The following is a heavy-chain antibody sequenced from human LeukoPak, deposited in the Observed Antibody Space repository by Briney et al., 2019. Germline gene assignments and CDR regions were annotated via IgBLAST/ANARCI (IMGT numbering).Heavy chain of an antibody. D-gene: IGHD4-17*01. CDR2: IASSSSSM. Sequence: GGSLRLSCAASGFTFSSFSMNWVRQAPGKGLEWISYIASSSSSMYYADSVKGRFTFSRDNAKNSLYLQMNSLTAEDTAVYYCARVIGSYGDSAYWGQGTLVTVSS. J-gene: IGHJ4*02. V-gene: IGHV3-48*04. CDR3: ARVIGSYGDSAY. CDR1: GFTFSSFS.